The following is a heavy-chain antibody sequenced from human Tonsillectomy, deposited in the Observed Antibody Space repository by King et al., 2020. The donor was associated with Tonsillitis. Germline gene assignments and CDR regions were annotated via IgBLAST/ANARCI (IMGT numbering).Heavy chain of an antibody. J-gene: IGHJ4*02. D-gene: IGHD3-3*01. CDR2: IDHSGST. V-gene: IGHV4-30-2*01. CDR1: GGSISSGGNS. CDR3: ARVSIVGDLWSGYFDK. Sequence: LQLQESGSGLVKPSQTLSLTCAVSGGSISSGGNSWSWIRQPPGKGLEWIGYIDHSGSTYYNSSLKSRVIISVDRSKNQFSLKLSSVTAADTAVYYCARVSIVGDLWSGYFDKWGQGTLVTVSS.